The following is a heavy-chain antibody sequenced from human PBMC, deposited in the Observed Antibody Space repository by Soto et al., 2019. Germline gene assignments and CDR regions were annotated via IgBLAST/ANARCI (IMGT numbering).Heavy chain of an antibody. J-gene: IGHJ6*02. CDR2: IYYSGST. CDR3: ARVTGESTIVRGGFYGMDV. CDR1: GGSISSGGYY. Sequence: SETLSLTCTVSGGSISSGGYYWSWIRQHPGKGLEWIGYIYYSGSTYYNPSLKSRVTVSVDTSKNQFSLKLGSVTAADTAVYYCARVTGESTIVRGGFYGMDVWGQGTTVPVSS. V-gene: IGHV4-31*03. D-gene: IGHD3-10*01.